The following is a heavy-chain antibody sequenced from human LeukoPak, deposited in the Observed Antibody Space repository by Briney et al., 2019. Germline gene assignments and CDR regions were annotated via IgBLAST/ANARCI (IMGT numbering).Heavy chain of an antibody. J-gene: IGHJ4*02. CDR3: AKDLPPYYFDY. CDR1: GFTFSRYG. Sequence: GGSLRLSCAASGFTFSRYGMHWVRQTPGKGLEWVAVISYDASNKYYADSVKGRFTISRDNSKNTLYLQMNSLRADDTAVYYCAKDLPPYYFDYWGQGTLVTVSS. CDR2: ISYDASNK. V-gene: IGHV3-30*18.